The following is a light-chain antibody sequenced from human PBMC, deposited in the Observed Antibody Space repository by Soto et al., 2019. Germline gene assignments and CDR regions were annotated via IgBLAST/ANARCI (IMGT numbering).Light chain of an antibody. J-gene: IGKJ5*01. CDR3: MQALQSLT. Sequence: LMTQSPLTLPVTPVGPASISCRSSQSLLYDNTYNYLDWYVQKPGQSPQLLIYFGSNRAPGVPDRFSGSGSGKDFTLKINRVEAEDVGTYYCMQALQSLTFGQGTRLEIK. CDR1: QSLLYDNTYNY. V-gene: IGKV2-28*01. CDR2: FGS.